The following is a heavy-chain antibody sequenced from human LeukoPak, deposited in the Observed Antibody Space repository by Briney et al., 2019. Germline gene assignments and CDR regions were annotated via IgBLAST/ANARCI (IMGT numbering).Heavy chain of an antibody. CDR2: IYYSGST. V-gene: IGHV4-59*08. CDR1: GFTFSSYW. CDR3: ARQSYSGYFDY. Sequence: GSLRLSCAASGFTFSSYWMSWIRQPPGKGLEWIGYIYYSGSTNYNPSLKSRVTISVDTSKNQFSLKLSSVTAADTAVYYCARQSYSGYFDYWGQGTLVTVSS. D-gene: IGHD5-18*01. J-gene: IGHJ4*02.